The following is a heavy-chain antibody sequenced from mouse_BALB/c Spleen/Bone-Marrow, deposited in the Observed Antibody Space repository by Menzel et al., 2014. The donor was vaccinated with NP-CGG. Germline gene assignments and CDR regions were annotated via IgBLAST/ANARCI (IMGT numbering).Heavy chain of an antibody. J-gene: IGHJ2*01. CDR1: GYTFTNYW. CDR2: INPSTGYT. V-gene: IGHV1-7*01. D-gene: IGHD1-1*01. CDR3: AGIYYYGRDY. Sequence: VQLQQSGAELAKPGASVKMSCKASGYTFTNYWMHWVKQRPGQGLEWIGYINPSTGYTGCNQKFKDKATLTADKSSSTAYMQLSSLTSEDSAVYYCAGIYYYGRDYWGQGTTLTVSS.